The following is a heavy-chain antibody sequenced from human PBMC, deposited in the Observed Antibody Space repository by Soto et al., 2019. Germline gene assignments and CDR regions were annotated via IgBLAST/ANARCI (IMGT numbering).Heavy chain of an antibody. J-gene: IGHJ5*02. CDR3: ARVPSP. Sequence: PSETLSLTCAVSGGSISSGGYSWGWIRQPPGKGLEWIGYIYHSVSTYYNPSLKSRVTISVDRSKNQFSLKPNSVTAADTAVYYCARVPSPWGQGTLVTVSS. CDR2: IYHSVST. V-gene: IGHV4-30-2*01. CDR1: GGSISSGGYS.